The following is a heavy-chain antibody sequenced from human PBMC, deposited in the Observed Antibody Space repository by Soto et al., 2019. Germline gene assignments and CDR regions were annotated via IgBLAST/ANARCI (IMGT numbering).Heavy chain of an antibody. CDR1: GFTFSNYV. J-gene: IGHJ3*02. CDR2: ISYSADKT. Sequence: HPGGSLRLSCAASGFTFSNYVMNWVRQAPGKGLEWVSTISYSADKTFYADSVKGRFTISRDNSRDTLFLQMNSLRADDAAAYYCARRARTATTNWGAFDIWGQGTMVTVSS. D-gene: IGHD1-7*01. V-gene: IGHV3-23*01. CDR3: ARRARTATTNWGAFDI.